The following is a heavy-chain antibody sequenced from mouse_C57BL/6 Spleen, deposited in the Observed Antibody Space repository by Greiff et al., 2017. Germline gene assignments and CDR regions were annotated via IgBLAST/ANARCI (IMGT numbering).Heavy chain of an antibody. D-gene: IGHD4-1*01. Sequence: QVQLQQPGAELVRPGSSVKLSCKASGYTFTSYWMDWVKQRPGQGLEWIGNIYPSDSETHYNQKFKDKATLTVDKSSSTAYTQLSSLTSEDSAVYYCARDWDDGYFDVWGTGTTVTVSS. V-gene: IGHV1-61*01. CDR3: ARDWDDGYFDV. J-gene: IGHJ1*03. CDR1: GYTFTSYW. CDR2: IYPSDSET.